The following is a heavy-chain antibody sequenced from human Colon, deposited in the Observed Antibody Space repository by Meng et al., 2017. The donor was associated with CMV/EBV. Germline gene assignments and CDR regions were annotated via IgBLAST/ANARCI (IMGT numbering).Heavy chain of an antibody. V-gene: IGHV6-1*01. J-gene: IGHJ4*02. Sequence: CALSGDSVSTNSGAWNWLRQSPSRGLEWLGRTYYRSKWYTDYAVSVKSRITINPDTSKTPFSLQLPSVTPEDTAVYYCAKSLPHFDYWRQGTLVTVSS. CDR2: TYYRSKWYT. CDR1: GDSVSTNSGA. CDR3: AKSLPHFDY. D-gene: IGHD2-15*01.